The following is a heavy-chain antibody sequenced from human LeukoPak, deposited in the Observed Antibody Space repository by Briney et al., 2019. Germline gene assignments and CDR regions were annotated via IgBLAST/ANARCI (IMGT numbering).Heavy chain of an antibody. V-gene: IGHV3-23*01. CDR3: AKDTVPYYDFWSGYPYYFDY. Sequence: PGGSLRLSCAASGFTFSSYAMSWVRQAPGKGLEWVSAISGSGGSTYYADSVKGRFTISRDNSKNTLYLQMNSLGAEDTAVYYCAKDTVPYYDFWSGYPYYFDYWGQGTLVTVSS. J-gene: IGHJ4*02. CDR2: ISGSGGST. CDR1: GFTFSSYA. D-gene: IGHD3-3*01.